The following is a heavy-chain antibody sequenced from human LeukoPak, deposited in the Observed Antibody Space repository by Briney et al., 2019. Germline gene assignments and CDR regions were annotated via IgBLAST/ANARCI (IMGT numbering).Heavy chain of an antibody. D-gene: IGHD2-21*02. CDR3: ARGRGGDHVPSRFGY. CDR1: GFTFSAYA. CDR2: ISGSGINT. Sequence: PGGSLRLSCAASGFTFSAYAMGWVRQAPGKGLEWVSSISGSGINTYFADSVEGRFTISRDNSKSTLHLQLNSLRVDDTAVYYCARGRGGDHVPSRFGYWGQGTLVTVSS. V-gene: IGHV3-23*01. J-gene: IGHJ4*02.